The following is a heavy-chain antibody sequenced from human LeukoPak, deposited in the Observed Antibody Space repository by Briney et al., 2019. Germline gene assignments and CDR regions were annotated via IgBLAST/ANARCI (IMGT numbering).Heavy chain of an antibody. D-gene: IGHD3-22*01. CDR2: INPNSGGT. J-gene: IGHJ4*02. Sequence: ASVKVSCKASGYTFTGYYMHWVRQAPGQGLEWMGWINPNSGGTNYAQKFQGRVTMTRDTSISTAYMELSRLRSDDTAVYYCAGEGYDSSGEIYYFDYWGQGTLVTVSS. V-gene: IGHV1-2*02. CDR1: GYTFTGYY. CDR3: AGEGYDSSGEIYYFDY.